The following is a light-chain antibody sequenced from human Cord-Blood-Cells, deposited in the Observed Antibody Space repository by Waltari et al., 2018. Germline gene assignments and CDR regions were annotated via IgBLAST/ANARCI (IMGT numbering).Light chain of an antibody. CDR3: QQYNNWYT. CDR2: GAS. Sequence: EIVMTQSPATLSVSPGERATLSCRASQSVSSNLAWYQQKPGQAPRLLIYGASTRAMGVPVRCRCVLSGTEISLCFLICRVVDFAVYYCQQYNNWYTFGQGTKLEIK. CDR1: QSVSSN. J-gene: IGKJ2*01. V-gene: IGKV3-15*01.